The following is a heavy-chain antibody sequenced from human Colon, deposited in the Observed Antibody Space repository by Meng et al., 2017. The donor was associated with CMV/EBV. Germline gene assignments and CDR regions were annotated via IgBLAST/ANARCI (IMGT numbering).Heavy chain of an antibody. J-gene: IGHJ4*02. CDR2: INGDGSST. D-gene: IGHD3-9*01. CDR3: ARRGYYNVDY. Sequence: LCCAASGFTFSTYWMHWVRQPPGKGLVWVSRINGDGSSTSYADSVKGRFTISRDNAKNTLYLQMNSLRAEDTAVYYCARRGYYNVDYWGQGTLVTVSS. V-gene: IGHV3-74*01. CDR1: GFTFSTYW.